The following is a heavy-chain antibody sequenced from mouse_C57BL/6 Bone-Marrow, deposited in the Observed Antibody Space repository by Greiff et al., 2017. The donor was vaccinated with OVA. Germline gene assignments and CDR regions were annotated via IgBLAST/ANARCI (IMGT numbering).Heavy chain of an antibody. Sequence: EVQLQQSGPELVKPGASVKISCKASGYTFTDYYMNWVKQSHGKSLEWIGDINPNNGGTSYNQKFKGKATLTVDKSSSTAYMELRSLTSEDSAVYYCAREEPHYFDYWGQGTTLTVSS. V-gene: IGHV1-26*01. J-gene: IGHJ2*01. CDR3: AREEPHYFDY. D-gene: IGHD6-1*01. CDR2: INPNNGGT. CDR1: GYTFTDYY.